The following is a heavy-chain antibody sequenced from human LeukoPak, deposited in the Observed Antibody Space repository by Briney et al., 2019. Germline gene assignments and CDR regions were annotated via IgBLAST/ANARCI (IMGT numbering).Heavy chain of an antibody. Sequence: SETLSLTCTVSGGSISSYYWSWIRQPPGKGLEWIGYIYYSGSTNYNPSLKSRVTISVDTSKNQFSLKLSSVTAADTAVYYCARSAHNYYDSSGYYYVYYWGQGTLVTVSS. D-gene: IGHD3-22*01. CDR2: IYYSGST. CDR1: GGSISSYY. V-gene: IGHV4-59*01. CDR3: ARSAHNYYDSSGYYYVYY. J-gene: IGHJ4*02.